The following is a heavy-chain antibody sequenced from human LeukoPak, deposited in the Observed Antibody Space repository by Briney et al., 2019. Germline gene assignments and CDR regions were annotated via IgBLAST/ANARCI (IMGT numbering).Heavy chain of an antibody. D-gene: IGHD5-24*01. CDR1: GFTFSSYI. CDR3: TEMNDRDAFRI. Sequence: PGGSLRLSCAASGFTFSSYIMNWVRQAPGKGLEWVGLIKNKLDGGTTEYAAPVKGRFSISRDDSENTLYLQMNSLKTEDTAMYYCTEMNDRDAFRIWGQGTMVTVSS. V-gene: IGHV3-15*01. J-gene: IGHJ3*02. CDR2: IKNKLDGGTT.